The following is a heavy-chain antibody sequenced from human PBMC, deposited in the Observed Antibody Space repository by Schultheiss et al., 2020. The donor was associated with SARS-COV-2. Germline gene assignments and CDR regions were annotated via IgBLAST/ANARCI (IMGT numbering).Heavy chain of an antibody. Sequence: SVKVSCKASGYTFTSYGISWVRQAPGQGLEWMGRIIPILGIANYAQKFQGRVTITADKSTSTAYMELSSLRAEDTAVYYCARGGGDYYDSSGTSRNYFDYWGQGTLVTVSS. CDR3: ARGGGDYYDSSGTSRNYFDY. CDR2: IIPILGIA. D-gene: IGHD3-22*01. CDR1: GYTFTSYG. V-gene: IGHV1-69*04. J-gene: IGHJ4*02.